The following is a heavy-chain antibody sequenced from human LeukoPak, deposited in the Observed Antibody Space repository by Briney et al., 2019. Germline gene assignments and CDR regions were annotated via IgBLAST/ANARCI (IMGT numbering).Heavy chain of an antibody. CDR3: ARTIQLWLPVYFDY. CDR2: ISGSGGST. D-gene: IGHD5-18*01. CDR1: GFTFSSYA. Sequence: GGSLRLSCAASGFTFSSYAMSWVRQAPGKGLEWVSAISGSGGSTYYADSVKGRFAISRDNSKNTLYLQMNSLRAEDTAVYYCARTIQLWLPVYFDYWGQGTLVTVSS. J-gene: IGHJ4*02. V-gene: IGHV3-23*01.